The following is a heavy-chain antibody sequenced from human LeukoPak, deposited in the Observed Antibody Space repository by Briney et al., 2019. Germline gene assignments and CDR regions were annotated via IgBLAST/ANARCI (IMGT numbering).Heavy chain of an antibody. Sequence: GASVTVSCKASGYTFTNYYMHWVRQAPGQGVEWMGVINPSCGSTSYAQKFQGRVTMTTDTSTSTVYMDLSSLRSEDTAIYFCARAYGSGNYYLFDYWGQGTLVTVSS. V-gene: IGHV1-46*01. J-gene: IGHJ4*02. CDR1: GYTFTNYY. CDR2: INPSCGST. D-gene: IGHD3-10*01. CDR3: ARAYGSGNYYLFDY.